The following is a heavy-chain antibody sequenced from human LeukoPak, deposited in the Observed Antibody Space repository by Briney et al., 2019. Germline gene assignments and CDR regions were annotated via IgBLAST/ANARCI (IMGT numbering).Heavy chain of an antibody. D-gene: IGHD6-6*01. CDR3: ARIRTYSSSAYDAFDI. Sequence: GASVKVSCKASGYTFTGYYMHWVRQAPGQGLEWMGWINPNSGGTNYAQKFQGRVTMTRDTSISTAYMELSRQRSDDTAVYYCARIRTYSSSAYDAFDIWGQGTMVTVSS. CDR2: INPNSGGT. J-gene: IGHJ3*02. V-gene: IGHV1-2*02. CDR1: GYTFTGYY.